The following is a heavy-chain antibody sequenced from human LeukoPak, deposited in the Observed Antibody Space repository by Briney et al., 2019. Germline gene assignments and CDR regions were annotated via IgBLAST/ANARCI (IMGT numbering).Heavy chain of an antibody. CDR1: GGTFSSYA. J-gene: IGHJ5*02. CDR2: IIPIFGTA. Sequence: GASVKVSCKASGGTFSSYAISWVRQAPGQGLEWMGGIIPIFGTANYAQKFQGRVTITAEESTSTAYMELSSLRSEDTAVYYCAKSIRTWELLGNWFDPWGQGTLVTVSS. CDR3: AKSIRTWELLGNWFDP. V-gene: IGHV1-69*13. D-gene: IGHD4-23*01.